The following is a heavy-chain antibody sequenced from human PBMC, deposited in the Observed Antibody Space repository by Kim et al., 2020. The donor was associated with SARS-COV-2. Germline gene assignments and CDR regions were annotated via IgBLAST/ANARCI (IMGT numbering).Heavy chain of an antibody. CDR1: GFTFSSYA. D-gene: IGHD6-13*01. J-gene: IGHJ6*02. CDR2: ISYDGSNK. Sequence: GGSLRLSCAASGFTFSSYAMHWVRQAPGKGLEWVAVISYDGSNKYYVDSVKGRFTISRDNSKNTLYLQMNSLRAEDTAVYYCARDRGGGQQLLKMGYYYYGMDVWGQGTTVTVSS. CDR3: ARDRGGGQQLLKMGYYYYGMDV. V-gene: IGHV3-30*04.